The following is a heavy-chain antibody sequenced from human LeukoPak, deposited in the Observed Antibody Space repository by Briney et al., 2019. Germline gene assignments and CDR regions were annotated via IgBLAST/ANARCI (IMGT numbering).Heavy chain of an antibody. CDR1: GFTFSSYS. V-gene: IGHV3-21*01. CDR3: ARDYCRSARCYNVDY. J-gene: IGHJ4*02. CDR2: INSSSTYI. D-gene: IGHD2-2*02. Sequence: GGSLRLSCAASGFTFSSYSMNWVRQAPGKGLEWVSSINSSSTYIYYADSVKRRFTISRDNAKNSLYLQMNSLRAEDTAVYYCARDYCRSARCYNVDYWGQGSLVTVSS.